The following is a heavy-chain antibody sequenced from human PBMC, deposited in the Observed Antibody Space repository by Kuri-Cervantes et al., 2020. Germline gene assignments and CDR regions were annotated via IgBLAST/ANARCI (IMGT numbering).Heavy chain of an antibody. D-gene: IGHD3-22*01. CDR1: GFTFSTYW. CDR3: ARYYYDSSGSDY. CDR2: IKQDGSEK. Sequence: GESLKISCAASGFTFSTYWMSWVRQAPGKGLEWVANIKQDGSEKYYVDSVKGRFTISRDNAKNSLYLQMNSLRAEDTAAYYCARYYYDSSGSDYWGQGTLVTVSS. J-gene: IGHJ4*02. V-gene: IGHV3-7*04.